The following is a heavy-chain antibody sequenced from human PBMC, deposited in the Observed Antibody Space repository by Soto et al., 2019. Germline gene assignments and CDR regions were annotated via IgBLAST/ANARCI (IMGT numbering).Heavy chain of an antibody. CDR2: ISDYNGNT. D-gene: IGHD2-21*02. CDR1: GYTFTSYG. CDR3: ARDQHVVVVAADRGAFDI. Sequence: QVQLVQSGAEVKKPGASVKVSCKASGYTFTSYGISWVRQAPGQGLEWMGWISDYNGNTNYAQKLQRRVTMTTDTSTRTGYMERRGVRSAGTAVYYCARDQHVVVVAADRGAFDIWGQGTMVTVSS. J-gene: IGHJ3*02. V-gene: IGHV1-18*01.